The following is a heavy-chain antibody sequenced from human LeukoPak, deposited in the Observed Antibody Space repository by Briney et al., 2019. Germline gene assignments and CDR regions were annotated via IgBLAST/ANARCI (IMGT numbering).Heavy chain of an antibody. J-gene: IGHJ4*02. CDR1: GYTFTAYY. CDR2: INPNSGDT. Sequence: ASVKVSCKASGYTFTAYYMHWVRQAPGQGLEWMGWINPNSGDTNYAQNFQGGVTMTRDTSINTAYMELSSLRSDDTAVYYCARIKWSAANDWGQGTLVTVSS. CDR3: ARIKWSAAND. V-gene: IGHV1-2*02. D-gene: IGHD6-13*01.